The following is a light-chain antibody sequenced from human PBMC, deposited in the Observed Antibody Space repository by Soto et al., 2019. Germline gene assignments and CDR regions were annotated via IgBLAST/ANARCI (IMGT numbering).Light chain of an antibody. V-gene: IGKV3-15*01. J-gene: IGKJ4*01. Sequence: EILMAQSPATLSVSPGDRATLSCRASQSVSRTLAWYQQKPGQAPRLLIHGASSRATGVPARFSGSGSGTEFTLTISNLQSGDFAVYYCQQYNDWPLTFGGGTKVDIK. CDR1: QSVSRT. CDR3: QQYNDWPLT. CDR2: GAS.